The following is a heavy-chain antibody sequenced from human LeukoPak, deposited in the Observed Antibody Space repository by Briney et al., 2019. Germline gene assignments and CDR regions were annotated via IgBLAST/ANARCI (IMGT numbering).Heavy chain of an antibody. CDR2: ISYDGSNK. V-gene: IGHV3-30-3*01. CDR3: ARGYSGNYYPDY. Sequence: PGGSLRLSCAASGFTFSNYVMEWVRQAPGKGLEWVAFISYDGSNKYYADSVKGRFTISRDNSKNTLYLQVNSLRAEDTAVYYCARGYSGNYYPDYWGQGTLVTVSS. J-gene: IGHJ4*02. D-gene: IGHD1-26*01. CDR1: GFTFSNYV.